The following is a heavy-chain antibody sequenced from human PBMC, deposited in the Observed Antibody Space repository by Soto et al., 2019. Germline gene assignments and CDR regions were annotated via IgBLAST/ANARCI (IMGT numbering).Heavy chain of an antibody. CDR2: IGGSGTGGRT. D-gene: IGHD5-12*01. V-gene: IGHV3-23*01. Sequence: VHLLQSGGDLVQPGGSLRLSCTASGLTFSTSAMSWGRPAPGKGLEWVSAIGGSGTGGRTYYADSVKGRFTISRDNSKHTVYLQMNSLRADDTAVYYCAKSPGGLDGYNSADYGMDVWGQGTTVTVSS. CDR3: AKSPGGLDGYNSADYGMDV. CDR1: GLTFSTSA. J-gene: IGHJ6*02.